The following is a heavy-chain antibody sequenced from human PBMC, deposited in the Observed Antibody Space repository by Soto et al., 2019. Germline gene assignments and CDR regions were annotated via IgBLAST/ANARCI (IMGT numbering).Heavy chain of an antibody. CDR3: AKDPDYDFWRGVMDV. V-gene: IGHV4-59*01. J-gene: IGHJ6*02. CDR1: GGSISRYY. D-gene: IGHD3-3*01. CDR2: IYYSGST. Sequence: SETLSLTCTVSGGSISRYYWNWIRQPPGKGLEWIGYIYYSGSTNYNPSLRSRVTISVDTSKNQFSLKLSSVTAADTAVYYCAKDPDYDFWRGVMDVRGQGTTVTVSS.